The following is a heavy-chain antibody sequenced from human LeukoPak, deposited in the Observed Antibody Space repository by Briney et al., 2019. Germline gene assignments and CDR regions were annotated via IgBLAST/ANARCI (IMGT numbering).Heavy chain of an antibody. J-gene: IGHJ4*02. CDR1: GFVFDDYD. CDR2: IRSDGYHK. V-gene: IGHV3-30*02. Sequence: GGSLRLFCGACGFVFDDYDMQWVREAPGKGPEWVAFIRSDGYHKYYTDSVKGRLIITRDNFKNTLYLQMNSLRLEDMAVYYCAKPSGSGVDYWGRGTRVTASS. CDR3: AKPSGSGVDY. D-gene: IGHD1-26*01.